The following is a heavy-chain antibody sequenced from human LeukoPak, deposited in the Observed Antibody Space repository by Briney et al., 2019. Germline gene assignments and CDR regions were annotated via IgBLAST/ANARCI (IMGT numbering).Heavy chain of an antibody. CDR1: GYTFPGYY. D-gene: IGHD3-3*01. Sequence: GASVKVSCKASGYTFPGYYMHWVRQAPGQGLEWMGWINPNSGGTNYAQKFQGRVTMTRDTSISTAYMELSRLRSDDTAVYYCARDRGGTVLRFLEWLLKNWGQGTLVTVSS. CDR2: INPNSGGT. V-gene: IGHV1-2*02. J-gene: IGHJ4*02. CDR3: ARDRGGTVLRFLEWLLKN.